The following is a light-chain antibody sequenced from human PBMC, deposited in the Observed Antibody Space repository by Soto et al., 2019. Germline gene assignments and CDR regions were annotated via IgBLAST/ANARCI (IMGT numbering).Light chain of an antibody. V-gene: IGKV1-5*03. CDR3: QQSYSTPFT. CDR2: KAS. CDR1: QSISIW. Sequence: DSPLPRAPATLSASVGDRVTITCRASQSISIWLAWYQQKPGKAPKILIYKASSLESGVPSRFSGSGSGTDFTLTISRLQPEDFATYYCQQSYSTPFTFGPGTKVDIK. J-gene: IGKJ3*01.